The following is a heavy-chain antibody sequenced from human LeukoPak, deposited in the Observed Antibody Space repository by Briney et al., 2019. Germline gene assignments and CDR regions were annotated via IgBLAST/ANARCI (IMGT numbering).Heavy chain of an antibody. Sequence: SETLSLTCTVSGGSISSYYWSWIRQPPGKGLEWIGYIYCSGSTNYNPSLKSRVTISVDTSKNQFSLKLSSVTAADTAVYYCAWVGIAGAAFDIWGQGTMVTVSS. CDR1: GGSISSYY. V-gene: IGHV4-59*01. CDR2: IYCSGST. D-gene: IGHD6-19*01. J-gene: IGHJ3*02. CDR3: AWVGIAGAAFDI.